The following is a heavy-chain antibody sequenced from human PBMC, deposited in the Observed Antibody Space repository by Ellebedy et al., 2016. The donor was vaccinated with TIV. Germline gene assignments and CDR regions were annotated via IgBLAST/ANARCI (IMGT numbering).Heavy chain of an antibody. Sequence: GESLKISCAASGFTVNRNYMSWVRQAPGKGLEWVSITYSGGSTYYADSVKGRFTISRDNSKNTFYLQMNSLRVEDTAVYYCAGRRDYYDPFDYWGQGTLVTVSS. V-gene: IGHV3-66*01. D-gene: IGHD3-22*01. CDR1: GFTVNRNY. CDR3: AGRRDYYDPFDY. J-gene: IGHJ4*02. CDR2: TYSGGST.